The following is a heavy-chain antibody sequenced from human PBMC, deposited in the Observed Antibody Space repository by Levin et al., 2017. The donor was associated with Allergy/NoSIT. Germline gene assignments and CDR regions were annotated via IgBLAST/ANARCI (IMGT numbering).Heavy chain of an antibody. D-gene: IGHD1-7*01. CDR2: ISYDGSER. J-gene: IGHJ4*02. Sequence: GGSLRLSCAASGFTFTSFAMQWVRQAPGKGLEWVAVISYDGSERDYADSVKGRFSISRDNSKNTFYLEMNSLRADDTAVYYCARDPNYPSFLEYWGQGTLVTVSS. V-gene: IGHV3-30-3*01. CDR1: GFTFTSFA. CDR3: ARDPNYPSFLEY.